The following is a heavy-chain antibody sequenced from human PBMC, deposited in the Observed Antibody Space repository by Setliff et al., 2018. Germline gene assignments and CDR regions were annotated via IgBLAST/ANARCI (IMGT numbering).Heavy chain of an antibody. D-gene: IGHD3-22*01. J-gene: IGHJ3*02. CDR2: IYTNGGT. CDR3: ARDYYDSRGSYAFDI. Sequence: SETLSLTCSVSGASISSGNDFWNWIRQPAGKGLEWIGNIYTNGGTDYSPSLRSRVTISLGTSKNQFSLNLSSVTAADTAMYYCARDYYDSRGSYAFDIWGQGTMVTVSS. CDR1: GASISSGNDF. V-gene: IGHV4-61*09.